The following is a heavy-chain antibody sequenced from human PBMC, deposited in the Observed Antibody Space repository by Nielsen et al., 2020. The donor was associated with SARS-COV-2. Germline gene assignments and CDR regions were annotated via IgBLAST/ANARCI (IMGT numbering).Heavy chain of an antibody. Sequence: GGSLRLSCGASGFTISSSFMSWVRQAAGKGLDWVSVIYTDGSTSHADSVKGRFTISRDNPKNTLYLQMNSLRAEDTAVYYCARDNWGRMDVWGQGTTVTVSS. V-gene: IGHV3-66*01. CDR2: IYTDGST. CDR1: GFTISSSF. CDR3: ARDNWGRMDV. D-gene: IGHD7-27*01. J-gene: IGHJ6*02.